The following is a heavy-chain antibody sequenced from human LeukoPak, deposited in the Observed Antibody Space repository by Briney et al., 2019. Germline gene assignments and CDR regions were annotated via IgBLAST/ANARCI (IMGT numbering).Heavy chain of an antibody. CDR3: ARSLFRIAARPHFDY. CDR2: VFYSGNS. J-gene: IGHJ4*02. D-gene: IGHD6-6*01. CDR1: GDSLNSSTYY. V-gene: IGHV4-39*02. Sequence: APETLSLTCTVSGDSLNSSTYYWGWVRQPPGKGLEYIGSVFYSGNSYYNPTLKGRVTLSIDTSNNHFSLRLSSVTAADTAVYYCARSLFRIAARPHFDYWSRGTLVTVSS.